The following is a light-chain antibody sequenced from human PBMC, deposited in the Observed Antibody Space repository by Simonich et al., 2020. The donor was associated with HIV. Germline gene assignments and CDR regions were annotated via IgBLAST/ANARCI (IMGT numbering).Light chain of an antibody. CDR2: DAS. Sequence: EIVLTQSPGTLSLSPGERATLSCRASQSVSSSYLAWYQQKPGLAPRLLIYDASNRATGIPDRFSGSGSGTDFTRTISRLEPEDFAVYYCQQYRSSPYTFGQGTKLEIK. V-gene: IGKV3D-20*01. CDR3: QQYRSSPYT. J-gene: IGKJ2*01. CDR1: QSVSSSY.